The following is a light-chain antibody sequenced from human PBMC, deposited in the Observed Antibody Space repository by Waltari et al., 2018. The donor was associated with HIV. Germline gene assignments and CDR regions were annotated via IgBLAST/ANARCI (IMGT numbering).Light chain of an antibody. V-gene: IGLV2-14*03. Sequence: QSALTQPASVSWPPGTSITIFCIGTSIAISAYNSVSWHQQPPGTAPKVIFDGVANRRWDVSARFSGSKSGNTSSRTISGLRDDDESDYYCSSYTTSATLVFGTGTKVTVL. CDR2: GVA. CDR1: SIAISAYNS. CDR3: SSYTTSATLV. J-gene: IGLJ1*01.